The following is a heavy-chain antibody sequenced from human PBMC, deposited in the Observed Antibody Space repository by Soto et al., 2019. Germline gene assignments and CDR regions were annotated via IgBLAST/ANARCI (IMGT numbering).Heavy chain of an antibody. J-gene: IGHJ6*02. V-gene: IGHV5-51*01. CDR2: IYPGDSDT. CDR3: ARLLRDESSSWYAYYYYYGMDV. Sequence: GESLKISCKGSGYSFTSYWIGWVRQMPGKGLEWMGIIYPGDSDTRYSPSFQGQVTISADKSISTAYLQWSSLKAPDTAMYYCARLLRDESSSWYAYYYYYGMDVWGQGTTVTVSS. D-gene: IGHD6-13*01. CDR1: GYSFTSYW.